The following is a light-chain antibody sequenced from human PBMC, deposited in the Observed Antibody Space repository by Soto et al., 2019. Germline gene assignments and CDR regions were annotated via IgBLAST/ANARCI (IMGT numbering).Light chain of an antibody. CDR2: EAY. CDR3: CSNAVGSTYV. CDR1: STDVGSHKL. V-gene: IGLV2-23*01. Sequence: QSVLTQPAPVSGSPGQSITISCTGTSTDVGSHKLVSWYQQYPGNAPKLIIFEAYKRPSGVSNRFSGSKSGSTASLTISGLQAEDEADYYCCSNAVGSTYVFGTGTKVTVL. J-gene: IGLJ1*01.